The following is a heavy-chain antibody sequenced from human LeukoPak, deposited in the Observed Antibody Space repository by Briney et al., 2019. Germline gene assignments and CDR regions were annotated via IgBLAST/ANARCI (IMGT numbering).Heavy chain of an antibody. CDR1: GGTFSSYA. CDR3: APALGYCSGGSCHPFDP. CDR2: IIPIFGTA. Sequence: GASVKVSYKASGGTFSSYAISWVRQAPGQGLEWMGGIIPIFGTANYAQKFQGRVTITADESTSTAYMELSSLRSEDTAVYYCAPALGYCSGGSCHPFDPWGQGTLVTVSS. V-gene: IGHV1-69*13. J-gene: IGHJ5*02. D-gene: IGHD2-15*01.